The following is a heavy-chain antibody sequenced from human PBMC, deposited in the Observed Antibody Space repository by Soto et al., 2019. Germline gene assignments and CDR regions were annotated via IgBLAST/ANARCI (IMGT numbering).Heavy chain of an antibody. J-gene: IGHJ4*02. V-gene: IGHV3-23*01. CDR3: ATRQRTTQDH. D-gene: IGHD1-1*01. Sequence: EVQLLESGGGLVQPGGSLRLSCAASGLTFSNYAMSWVRQVPGKGLEWVSTISGGGSSTYYADSVKGRFTVSRDKSQNTLYVQMNSLRAEDTAVYYCATRQRTTQDHWGQGTLVTVSS. CDR1: GLTFSNYA. CDR2: ISGGGSST.